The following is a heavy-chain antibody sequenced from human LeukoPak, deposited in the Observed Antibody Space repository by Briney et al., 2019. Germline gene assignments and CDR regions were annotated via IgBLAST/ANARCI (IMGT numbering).Heavy chain of an antibody. CDR1: GFTFSRYG. CDR2: ISSNGGST. J-gene: IGHJ4*02. Sequence: TGGSLRLSCSASGFTFSRYGMHWVRQAPGKGLEDVSTISSNGGSTYYADSVKGRFTISRDNSKNTLFLQMSSLRAEDTAVYYCVKDHVADYWGQGTLVTVSS. CDR3: VKDHVADY. V-gene: IGHV3-64D*06. D-gene: IGHD2-21*01.